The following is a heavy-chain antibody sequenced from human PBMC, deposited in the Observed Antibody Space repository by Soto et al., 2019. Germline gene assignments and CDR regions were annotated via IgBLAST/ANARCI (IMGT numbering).Heavy chain of an antibody. CDR3: SRDVVVGAKALNY. V-gene: IGHV3-7*01. J-gene: IGHJ4*02. CDR1: GFTFSSYW. CDR2: IKEDGSEK. D-gene: IGHD2-15*01. Sequence: GGSLRLSCAASGFTFSSYWMTWVRQAPGKGLEWVANIKEDGSEKHYVDSVRGRFTISRDNAKNSLYLQINSLRVEDTAVYFCSRDVVVGAKALNYWGQGTLVTVSS.